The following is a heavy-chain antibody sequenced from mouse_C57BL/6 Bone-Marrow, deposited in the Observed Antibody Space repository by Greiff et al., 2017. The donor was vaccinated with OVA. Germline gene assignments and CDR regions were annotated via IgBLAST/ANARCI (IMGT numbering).Heavy chain of an antibody. CDR3: TVYYYGSSGDY. CDR1: GFNIKDYY. CDR2: IDPEDGDT. D-gene: IGHD1-1*01. Sequence: EVQLQQSGAELVRPGASVKLSCTASGFNIKDYYMHWVKQSPEQGLEWIGRIDPEDGDTEYAPKFQGKATMTADTPSNTAYLQLSSLTSEDTAVYYCTVYYYGSSGDYWGQGTTLTVSS. J-gene: IGHJ2*01. V-gene: IGHV14-1*01.